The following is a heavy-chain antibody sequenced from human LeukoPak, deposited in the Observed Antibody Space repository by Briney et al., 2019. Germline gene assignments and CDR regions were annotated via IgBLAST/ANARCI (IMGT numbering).Heavy chain of an antibody. CDR3: ARANYDI. CDR1: GFSVSSNW. Sequence: PGGSLRLSCAASGFSVSSNWMSWVRQAPGKGLEWVANINQDESQKYHVDSVKGRFTISKDNAKNSLNLQMNSLRVEDTGVYYCARANYDIRGQGTLVTVSS. J-gene: IGHJ4*02. D-gene: IGHD3-9*01. V-gene: IGHV3-7*01. CDR2: INQDESQK.